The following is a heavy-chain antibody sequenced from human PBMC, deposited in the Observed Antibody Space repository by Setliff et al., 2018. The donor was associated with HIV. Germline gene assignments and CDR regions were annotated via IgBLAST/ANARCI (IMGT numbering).Heavy chain of an antibody. CDR1: GASISSYY. J-gene: IGHJ5*02. Sequence: PSETLSLTCSVSGASISSYYWSWIRQPPGKGLEWIGYISPTGSTNYNPSLKSRVTISVDTSKNQFSLKLSSVTAADTAVYYCARSEGIAWFDPWGQGTLVTVSS. CDR3: ARSEGIAWFDP. D-gene: IGHD3-3*01. CDR2: ISPTGST. V-gene: IGHV4-4*09.